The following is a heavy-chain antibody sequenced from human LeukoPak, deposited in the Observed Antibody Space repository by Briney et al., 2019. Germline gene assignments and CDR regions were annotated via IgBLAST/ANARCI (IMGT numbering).Heavy chain of an antibody. Sequence: SETLSLTCTVSGGSISSYYWSWIRQPAGKGLEWIGRTYTSGSTNYNPSLKSRVTMSVDTSKNQFSLKLSSVTAADTAVYYCAREGIAAAGLYYYYYYMDVWGKGATVTVSS. J-gene: IGHJ6*03. V-gene: IGHV4-4*07. CDR2: TYTSGST. D-gene: IGHD6-13*01. CDR1: GGSISSYY. CDR3: AREGIAAAGLYYYYYYMDV.